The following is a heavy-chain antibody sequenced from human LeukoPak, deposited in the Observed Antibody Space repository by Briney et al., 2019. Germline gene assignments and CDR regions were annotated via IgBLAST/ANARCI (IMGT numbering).Heavy chain of an antibody. J-gene: IGHJ4*02. CDR2: IYYSGST. D-gene: IGHD3-10*01. CDR1: GGSMSPYH. Sequence: SETLSLTCTVSGGSMSPYHWGWIRQPPGKGLEWTGYIYYSGSTNYNPSLKSRVTISVDTSKNQFSLKLSSVTAADTAVYYCARAYTYYYGSGSYYRVPDYFDYWGQGTLVTVSS. V-gene: IGHV4-59*12. CDR3: ARAYTYYYGSGSYYRVPDYFDY.